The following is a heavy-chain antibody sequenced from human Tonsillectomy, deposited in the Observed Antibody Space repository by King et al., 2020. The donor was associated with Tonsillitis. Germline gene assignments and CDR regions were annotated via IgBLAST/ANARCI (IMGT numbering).Heavy chain of an antibody. J-gene: IGHJ4*02. CDR1: GYTFTSYG. D-gene: IGHD1-26*01. CDR3: ARDRGVNSGSYPMVGYFDY. CDR2: ISAYNGNT. V-gene: IGHV1-18*01. Sequence: QLVQSGAEVKKPGASVKVSCKASGYTFTSYGISWVRQAPGQGLEWMGWISAYNGNTNYAQKLQGRVTMTTDTSTSTAYMELRSLRSDDTAVYYCARDRGVNSGSYPMVGYFDYWGQGTLVTVSS.